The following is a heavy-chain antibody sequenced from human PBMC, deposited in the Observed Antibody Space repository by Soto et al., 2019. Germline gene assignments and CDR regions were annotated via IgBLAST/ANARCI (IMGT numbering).Heavy chain of an antibody. CDR3: ATGGWSRGRLDN. J-gene: IGHJ4*02. V-gene: IGHV3-23*01. CDR1: GFTFSSNV. CDR2: ISGSGVST. Sequence: EVQLLESGGGLVQPGESLRLSCAASGFTFSSNVMSWVRQVPGKGLEWVSVISGSGVSTYYADSVKGRFTIPRDNSKSTLYLQMNSLRAEDTAVYFCATGGWSRGRLDNWGQGTLVTVSS. D-gene: IGHD6-19*01.